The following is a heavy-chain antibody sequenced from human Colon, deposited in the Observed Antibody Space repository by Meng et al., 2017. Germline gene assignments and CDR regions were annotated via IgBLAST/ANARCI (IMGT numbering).Heavy chain of an antibody. CDR2: TYQNGRP. CDR1: GGSIPSSDW. CDR3: AREVVVAGTRNWLDP. J-gene: IGHJ5*02. V-gene: IGHV4-4*02. Sequence: VRLEVAGPSLVKPSGHLVPTRSLCGGSIPSSDWGSWVRQTPGKGLEWIGETYQNGRPNYNPSLKSRVTISVDKSKNQFSLKMTSVTAADTAVYYCAREVVVAGTRNWLDPWGQGILVTVSS. D-gene: IGHD6-19*01.